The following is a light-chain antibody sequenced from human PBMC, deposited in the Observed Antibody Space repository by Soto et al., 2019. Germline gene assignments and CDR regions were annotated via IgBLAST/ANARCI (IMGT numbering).Light chain of an antibody. CDR1: SSDVGGYKY. CDR2: DVS. J-gene: IGLJ3*02. V-gene: IGLV2-11*01. Sequence: QSALTQPRSVSGSPGQSVTISCTGTSSDVGGYKYVSWYQQHPGKAPKFIIYDVSGRPSGVPDRFSGSKSGNTASLTISGLEAEDEADYYCCSYAGSYSWVFGGGTQLTVL. CDR3: CSYAGSYSWV.